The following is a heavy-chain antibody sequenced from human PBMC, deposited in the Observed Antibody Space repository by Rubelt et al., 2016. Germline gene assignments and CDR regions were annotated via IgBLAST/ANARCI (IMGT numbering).Heavy chain of an antibody. Sequence: QLQLQESGPGLVKPSETLSLTCTVSGGSISSSSYYWGWIRQPPGKGLEWIGSIYYSGSTNYNPSLKSRVTISVDTSKNQFSLKLSSVTAADTAVYYCARGQGRSYRYWGQGTLVTVSS. CDR2: IYYSGST. J-gene: IGHJ4*02. D-gene: IGHD1-1*01. V-gene: IGHV4-39*07. CDR1: GGSISSSSYY. CDR3: ARGQGRSYRY.